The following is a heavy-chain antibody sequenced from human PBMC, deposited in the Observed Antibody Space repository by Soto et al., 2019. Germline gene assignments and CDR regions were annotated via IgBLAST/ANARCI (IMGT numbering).Heavy chain of an antibody. Sequence: EVQLVESGGGLVQPGGSLRLSCAASGFTFSSDWMTWVRQAPGKGLEWVANIREDGSEENYVDSVKGRFTISRDNAKNSLYLQMNSLRVEDTAVYYCARDDGGYSSGWYDALDIWGQGTMVTVSS. V-gene: IGHV3-7*01. CDR3: ARDDGGYSSGWYDALDI. D-gene: IGHD6-19*01. CDR2: IREDGSEE. J-gene: IGHJ3*02. CDR1: GFTFSSDW.